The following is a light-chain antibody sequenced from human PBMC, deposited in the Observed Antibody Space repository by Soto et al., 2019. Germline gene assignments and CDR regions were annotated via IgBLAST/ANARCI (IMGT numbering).Light chain of an antibody. CDR1: YIGSQS. CDR3: QVWHRSSAHVV. Sequence: SYELTQPPSMSVAPGQTARITCGGDYIGSQSVHWYQQKPGQAPLLVVYDDSARPSGIPERFSGSNSGNTATLTISRVEVGDEADYCCQVWHRSSAHVVFGGGTKLTV. CDR2: DDS. V-gene: IGLV3-21*02. J-gene: IGLJ3*02.